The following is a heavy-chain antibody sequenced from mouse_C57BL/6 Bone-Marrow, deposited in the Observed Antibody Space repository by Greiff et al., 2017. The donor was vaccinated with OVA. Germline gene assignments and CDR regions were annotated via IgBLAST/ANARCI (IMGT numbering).Heavy chain of an antibody. CDR2: IDPSDSYT. CDR3: ARRYPVAGDY. Sequence: QVQLQQPGAELVKPGASVKLSCKASGYTFTSYWMQWVKQRPGQGLEWIGEIDPSDSYTNYNQKFKGKATLTVDTSSSTAYMQLSSLTSEDSAVYNCARRYPVAGDYWGQGTTLTVSS. J-gene: IGHJ2*01. CDR1: GYTFTSYW. V-gene: IGHV1-50*01. D-gene: IGHD1-1*01.